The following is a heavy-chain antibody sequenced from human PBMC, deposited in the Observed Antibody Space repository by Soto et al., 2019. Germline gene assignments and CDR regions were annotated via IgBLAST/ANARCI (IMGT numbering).Heavy chain of an antibody. CDR3: ARHGGAGYSSSWYGSIDY. CDR1: GGSISSSSYY. J-gene: IGHJ4*02. CDR2: IYYSGST. D-gene: IGHD6-13*01. Sequence: PSETLSLTCTVSGGSISSSSYYWGWIRQPPGKGLEWIGSIYYSGSTYYNPSLKSRVTISVDTSKNQFSLKLSSVTAADAAVYYCARHGGAGYSSSWYGSIDYWGQGTLVTVSS. V-gene: IGHV4-39*01.